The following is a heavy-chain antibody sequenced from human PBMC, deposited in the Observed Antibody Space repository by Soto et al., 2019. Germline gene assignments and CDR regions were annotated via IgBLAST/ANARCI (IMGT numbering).Heavy chain of an antibody. V-gene: IGHV1-18*01. J-gene: IGHJ4*02. Sequence: ASLKVSCKASGNTFARHFVCWVRQAPGQGLDWMGWISGFNGQTNYAQKFQVWVTMTRDTSMSTADMELSRLRSDDTAVYYCARGRFSSLRFLEWLFYFDYWGQGTLVTVSS. CDR2: ISGFNGQT. CDR1: GNTFARHF. D-gene: IGHD3-3*01. CDR3: ARGRFSSLRFLEWLFYFDY.